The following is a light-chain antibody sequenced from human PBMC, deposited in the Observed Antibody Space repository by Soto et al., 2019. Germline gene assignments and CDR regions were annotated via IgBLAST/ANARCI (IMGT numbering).Light chain of an antibody. CDR2: WAS. CDR3: QQYYSPPAT. V-gene: IGKV4-1*01. CDR1: QSVLYNANNKNY. Sequence: DIVMTQSPDSLAVSLGERATLNCKSSQSVLYNANNKNYLAWYQKKPGQPPKLLIYWASTRESGVPDRFSGSGSGTDFTLTISSLQAEDVAVYYCQQYYSPPATFGPGTPVDIK. J-gene: IGKJ3*01.